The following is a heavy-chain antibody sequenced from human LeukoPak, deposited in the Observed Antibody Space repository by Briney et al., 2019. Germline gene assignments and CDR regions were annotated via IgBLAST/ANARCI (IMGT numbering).Heavy chain of an antibody. J-gene: IGHJ4*02. CDR3: ARDGYSSGWAVY. CDR2: ISAYNGNT. D-gene: IGHD6-19*01. Sequence: ASVKVSCKASGYTFTGYYMHWVRQAPGQGLEWMGWISAYNGNTNSSQKLQGRVTMTTDTSTSTAYMELRSLRSDDTAVYYCARDGYSSGWAVYWGQGTLVTVSS. CDR1: GYTFTGYY. V-gene: IGHV1-18*04.